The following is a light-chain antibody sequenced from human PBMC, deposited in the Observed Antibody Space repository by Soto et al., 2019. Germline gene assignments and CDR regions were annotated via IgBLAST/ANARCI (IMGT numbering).Light chain of an antibody. V-gene: IGLV2-14*01. CDR3: ASFTTTRAWV. CDR1: SSDIGVYNY. J-gene: IGLJ3*02. CDR2: EVN. Sequence: QSVLAQPASVSGSPGQSITISCTGTSSDIGVYNYVSWFQQHPGKAPKLMIYEVNNRPSGVSDRFSGSKSGNTASLTISGLQAEDEADYYCASFTTTRAWVFGGGTQLTVL.